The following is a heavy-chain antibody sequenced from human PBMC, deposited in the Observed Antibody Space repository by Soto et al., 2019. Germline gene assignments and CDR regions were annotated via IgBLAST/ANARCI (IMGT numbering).Heavy chain of an antibody. CDR1: GGSTSSDNY. Sequence: SETLSLSCTVSGGSTSSDNYWSWIRQPPGKGLEWIGHIYYSGNTDYNLSLKSRLAISIDTSKNQFSLKLSSVTAADTAIYFCAREGGESSDGLYYFDSWGQGSLVTVSS. CDR2: IYYSGNT. CDR3: AREGGESSDGLYYFDS. D-gene: IGHD3-16*01. V-gene: IGHV4-30-4*01. J-gene: IGHJ4*02.